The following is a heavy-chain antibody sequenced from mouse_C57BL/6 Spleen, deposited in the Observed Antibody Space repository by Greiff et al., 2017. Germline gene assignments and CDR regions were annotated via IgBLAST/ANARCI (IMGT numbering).Heavy chain of an antibody. Sequence: EVKLQESVAELVRPGASVKLSCTASGFNIKNTYMHWVKQRPEQGLEWIGRIDPANGNTKYAPKFQGKATITADTSSNTAYLQLSSLTSEDTAIYYCASDYDGRAWFAYWGQGTLVTVSA. CDR1: GFNIKNTY. J-gene: IGHJ3*01. D-gene: IGHD2-4*01. V-gene: IGHV14-3*01. CDR3: ASDYDGRAWFAY. CDR2: IDPANGNT.